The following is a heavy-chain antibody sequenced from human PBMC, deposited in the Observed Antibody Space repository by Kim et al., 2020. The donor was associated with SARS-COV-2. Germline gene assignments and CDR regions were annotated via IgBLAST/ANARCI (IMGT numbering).Heavy chain of an antibody. V-gene: IGHV3-48*03. Sequence: SSSGSTIYYADSVKGRFTISRDNAKNSLYLQMNSLRAEDTAVYYCATSIPWGQGTMVTVSS. D-gene: IGHD2-21*01. CDR2: SSSGSTI. CDR3: ATSIP. J-gene: IGHJ3*01.